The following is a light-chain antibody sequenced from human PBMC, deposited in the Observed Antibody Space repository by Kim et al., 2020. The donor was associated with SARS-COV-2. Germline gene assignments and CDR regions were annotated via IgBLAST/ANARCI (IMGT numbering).Light chain of an antibody. CDR2: AAS. J-gene: IGKJ4*01. V-gene: IGKV1-39*01. Sequence: ASVGDRVTITCRASQSINTYINWYQKKPGKAPNLLSYAASSLQSGVPSRCSGSGSGTDFTLTISSLQPEDFATYYCQYSYSSPFIFGGGTKVDIK. CDR1: QSINTY. CDR3: QYSYSSPFI.